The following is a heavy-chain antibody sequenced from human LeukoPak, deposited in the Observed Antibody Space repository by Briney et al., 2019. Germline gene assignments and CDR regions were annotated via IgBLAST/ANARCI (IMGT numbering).Heavy chain of an antibody. CDR2: INPSAGST. V-gene: IGHV1-46*01. D-gene: IGHD6-13*01. CDR1: GYTFSSYY. J-gene: IGHJ1*01. CDR3: ARHFDSITTAGNAEYFHH. Sequence: ASVKVSCKASGYTFSSYYMHWVRQAPGQGLEWMGIINPSAGSTRYAQKFQGRVTLTRDTSTSTVYMELSSLRSEDTAVYYCARHFDSITTAGNAEYFHHWGQGTLVAVSS.